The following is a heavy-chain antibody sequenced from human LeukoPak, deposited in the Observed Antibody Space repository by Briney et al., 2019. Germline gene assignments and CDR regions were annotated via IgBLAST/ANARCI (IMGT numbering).Heavy chain of an antibody. CDR2: ISSSSSYI. J-gene: IGHJ5*02. V-gene: IGHV3-21*01. Sequence: MPGGSLRLSCAASGFTFSSYSMNWVRQAPGKGLEWVSSISSSSSYIYYADSVKGRFTISRDNAKNSLYLQVNSLRAEDTAVYYCARDGVVVPAASFDPWGQGTLVTVSS. D-gene: IGHD2-2*01. CDR1: GFTFSSYS. CDR3: ARDGVVVPAASFDP.